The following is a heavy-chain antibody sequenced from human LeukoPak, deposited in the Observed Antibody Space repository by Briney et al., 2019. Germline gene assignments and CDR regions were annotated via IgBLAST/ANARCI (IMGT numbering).Heavy chain of an antibody. Sequence: ETLSLTCTASGGSISSYYWSWIRQPPGKGLEWIGYIYYSGSTNYNPSLKSRVTISVDTSKNQFSLKVSSVTAADTAVYYCARDNVRWQHRTAFDIWGQGTMVTVSS. D-gene: IGHD4-23*01. CDR1: GGSISSYY. CDR2: IYYSGST. V-gene: IGHV4-59*01. CDR3: ARDNVRWQHRTAFDI. J-gene: IGHJ3*02.